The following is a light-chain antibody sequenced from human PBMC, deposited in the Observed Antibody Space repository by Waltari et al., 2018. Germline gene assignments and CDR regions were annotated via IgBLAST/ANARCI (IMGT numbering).Light chain of an antibody. J-gene: IGKJ1*01. V-gene: IGKV1-5*03. CDR3: QQYHTYWT. CDR2: KAS. CDR1: QTISSW. Sequence: DIQMTQSPSTLSASVGDRVTIPCRASQTISSWLAWYPQKPGKAPKLLIYKASSLQSGVPSRCSGRGSGTEFTLTITSLQPDDFATYYCQQYHTYWTFGQGTKVEIK.